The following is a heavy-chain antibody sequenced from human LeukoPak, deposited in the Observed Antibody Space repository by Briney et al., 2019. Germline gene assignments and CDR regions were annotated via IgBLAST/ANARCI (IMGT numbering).Heavy chain of an antibody. J-gene: IGHJ4*02. CDR2: ISGSGGST. Sequence: GGSLRLSCAASGFTFGSYAMSWVRQAPGKGLEWVSAISGSGGSTYYADSVKGRFTISRDNSKNTLYLQMNSLRAEDTAVYYCAKHVLLWFGELSRFDYWGQGTLVTVSS. D-gene: IGHD3-10*01. CDR1: GFTFGSYA. V-gene: IGHV3-23*01. CDR3: AKHVLLWFGELSRFDY.